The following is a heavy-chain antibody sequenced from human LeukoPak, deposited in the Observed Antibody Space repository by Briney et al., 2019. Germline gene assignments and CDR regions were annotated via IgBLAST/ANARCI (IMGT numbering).Heavy chain of an antibody. CDR3: ARGKTILNWFDP. D-gene: IGHD1-1*01. CDR2: IIPIFGRA. Sequence: SVKVSCKASGGTFSSEAFIWVRQAPGQGLEWMGGIIPIFGRADYAQKFQDIATITTDESTSTVYMELSSLRSEDTAVYYCARGKTILNWFDPWGQGTLVTVSS. CDR1: GGTFSSEA. V-gene: IGHV1-69*05. J-gene: IGHJ5*02.